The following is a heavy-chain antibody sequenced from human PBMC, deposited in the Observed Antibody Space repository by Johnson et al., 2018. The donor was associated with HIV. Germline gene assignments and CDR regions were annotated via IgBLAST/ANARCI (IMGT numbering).Heavy chain of an antibody. CDR2: IKQDGSEK. CDR1: GFTFSSYW. V-gene: IGHV3-7*05. J-gene: IGHJ3*02. D-gene: IGHD3-16*01. CDR3: AIDIMADTALDPGFAFDI. Sequence: VQLVESGGGLVQPGGSLRLSCAASGFTFSSYWMSWVRQAPGKGLEWVANIKQDGSEKYYVDSVKGRFTISRDNAKNSLYLQMNSLRAEDTAVYYCAIDIMADTALDPGFAFDIWGQGTMVTVSS.